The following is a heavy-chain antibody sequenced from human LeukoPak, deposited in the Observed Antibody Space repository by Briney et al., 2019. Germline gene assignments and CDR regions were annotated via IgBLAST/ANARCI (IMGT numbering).Heavy chain of an antibody. CDR1: GFIFSSYW. CDR3: ARWSGYYGSGSLFDY. V-gene: IGHV3-7*01. Sequence: GGSLRLSCAASGFIFSSYWMSWVRQAPGKGLEWVANIKQDGSEKYYVDSVKGRFTISRDNAKNSLYLQMNSLRAEDTAVYYCARWSGYYGSGSLFDYWGQGTLVTVSS. D-gene: IGHD3-10*01. J-gene: IGHJ4*02. CDR2: IKQDGSEK.